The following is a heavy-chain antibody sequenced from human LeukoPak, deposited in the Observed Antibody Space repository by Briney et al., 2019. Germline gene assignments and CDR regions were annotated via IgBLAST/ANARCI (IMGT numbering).Heavy chain of an antibody. D-gene: IGHD3-3*01. J-gene: IGHJ3*02. V-gene: IGHV4-34*01. Sequence: PSETLSLTCAVYGGSFSGYYWSWIRQPPGKGLEWIGEINHSGSTNYNPSLKSRVTISVDTSKNQFSLKLSSVTAADTAVYYCARAPYYDFWSGYYSVSSLEAFDIWGQGTMVTVSS. CDR2: INHSGST. CDR3: ARAPYYDFWSGYYSVSSLEAFDI. CDR1: GGSFSGYY.